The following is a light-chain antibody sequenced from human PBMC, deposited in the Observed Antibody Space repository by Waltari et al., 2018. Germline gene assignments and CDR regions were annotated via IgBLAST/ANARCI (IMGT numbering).Light chain of an antibody. CDR3: CSYAGSYTFV. CDR1: SSDVGHYNF. Sequence: QSALTQPRSVSGSPGQSVTISCSGTSSDVGHYNFVSWYQQHPGNAPNLLIYDVVKRPAVVPDRFSGSKSGNTASLTISGLQTEDEADYYCCSYAGSYTFVFGGGTQLTVL. V-gene: IGLV2-11*01. J-gene: IGLJ7*01. CDR2: DVV.